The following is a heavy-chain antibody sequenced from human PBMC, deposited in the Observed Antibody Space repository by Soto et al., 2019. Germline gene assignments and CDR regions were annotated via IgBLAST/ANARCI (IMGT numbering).Heavy chain of an antibody. J-gene: IGHJ6*02. CDR3: AQSGGQIYYYYPLDV. CDR1: GFTFSSYG. V-gene: IGHV3-23*01. D-gene: IGHD2-15*01. Sequence: EVQLLESGGGLVQPGGSLRLSCAGSGFTFSSYGMSWVRQAPGKGLEWVSGISGGGDGTYYADSVKGRFTISRDNSKNTLYLQMNSLRVEDTAIYYCAQSGGQIYYYYPLDVWGQGTTVTVSS. CDR2: ISGGGDGT.